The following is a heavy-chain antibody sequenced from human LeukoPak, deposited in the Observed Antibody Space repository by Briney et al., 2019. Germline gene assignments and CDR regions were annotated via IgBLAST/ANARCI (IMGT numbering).Heavy chain of an antibody. CDR3: ARGNWQLAEEVY. V-gene: IGHV4-39*07. J-gene: IGHJ4*02. CDR1: GGSISSSSYY. CDR2: IYYSGST. D-gene: IGHD6-6*01. Sequence: PSETLSLACTVSGGSISSSSYYWGWIRQPPGKGLECIGSIYYSGSTYYNPSLKSRVTISVDTSKNQFSLKLSSVTAADTAEYYCARGNWQLAEEVYWGQGTLVTVSS.